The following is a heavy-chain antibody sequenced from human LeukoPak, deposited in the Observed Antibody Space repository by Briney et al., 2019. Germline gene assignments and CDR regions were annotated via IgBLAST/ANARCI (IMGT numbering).Heavy chain of an antibody. D-gene: IGHD3-22*01. Sequence: GASVKASCKASGYTFTGDYMHWVRQAPGQGLEWMGWINPNSGGTNYAQKFQGRVTMTRDTSISTAYMELSRLRSDDTAVYYCARDPYDSSGYYFDYWGQGTLVTVSS. V-gene: IGHV1-2*02. J-gene: IGHJ4*02. CDR1: GYTFTGDY. CDR3: ARDPYDSSGYYFDY. CDR2: INPNSGGT.